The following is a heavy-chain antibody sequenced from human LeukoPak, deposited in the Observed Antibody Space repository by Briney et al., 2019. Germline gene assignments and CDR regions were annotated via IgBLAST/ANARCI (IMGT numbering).Heavy chain of an antibody. J-gene: IGHJ4*02. CDR1: GGTFSSYA. CDR3: ARAPRGYYYGSGSPTRYFDY. CDR2: IIPILDIA. Sequence: EASVKVSCKASGGTFSSYAISWVRQAPGQGLEWMGRIIPILDIANYAQKFQGRVTITADKSTSTAYMELSSLRSEDTAVYYCARAPRGYYYGSGSPTRYFDYWGQGTLVTVSS. D-gene: IGHD3-10*01. V-gene: IGHV1-69*04.